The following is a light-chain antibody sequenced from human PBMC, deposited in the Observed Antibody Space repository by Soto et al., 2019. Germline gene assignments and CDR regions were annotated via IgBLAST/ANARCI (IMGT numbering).Light chain of an antibody. V-gene: IGKV1D-13*01. CDR2: DAS. Sequence: AIQLTQSPSSLSASVGDRVTITCRAGQGINSALAWYQQKPGKPPNLLIYDASTLHSGVPSRFSGSGSGTDFTLTISSLQPEDFATYYCQKFKNFPPITFGQGTRLEI. J-gene: IGKJ5*01. CDR1: QGINSA. CDR3: QKFKNFPPIT.